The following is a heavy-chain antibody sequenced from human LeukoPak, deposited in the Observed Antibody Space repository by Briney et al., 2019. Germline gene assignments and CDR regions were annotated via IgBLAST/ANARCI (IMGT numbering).Heavy chain of an antibody. CDR2: IKEDGSKK. CDR1: GFTVNSNY. V-gene: IGHV3-7*03. J-gene: IGHJ4*02. Sequence: GGSLRLSCAASGFTVNSNYWSWVRQAPGKGLEWVANIKEDGSKKNYVDSVKGRFTISRDNAKNSLYLQMNSLRAEDTAVYYCATPLDYFDTSGYHQGGDWGQGTLVTVSS. CDR3: ATPLDYFDTSGYHQGGD. D-gene: IGHD3-22*01.